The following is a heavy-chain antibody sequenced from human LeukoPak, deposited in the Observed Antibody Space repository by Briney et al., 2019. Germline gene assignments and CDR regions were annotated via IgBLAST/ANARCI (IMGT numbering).Heavy chain of an antibody. D-gene: IGHD5-18*01. CDR1: GFTFSSYA. CDR2: ISYDGSNK. Sequence: GGSLRLSCAASGFTFSSYAMHWVRQAPGKGLEWVAVISYDGSNKYYADSVKGRFTISRDNSKNTLYLQMNSLRAEDTAVYYCARDRGYSFFIGYFDYWGQGTLVTVSS. V-gene: IGHV3-30-3*01. CDR3: ARDRGYSFFIGYFDY. J-gene: IGHJ4*02.